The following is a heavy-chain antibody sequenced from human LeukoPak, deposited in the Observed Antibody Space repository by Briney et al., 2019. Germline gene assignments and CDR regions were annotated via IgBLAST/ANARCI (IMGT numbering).Heavy chain of an antibody. D-gene: IGHD3-10*01. Sequence: SGGSLRLSCAASGFAVSSNYMSWVRQAPGKGLEWVSVIYSGGSTYYAESVKGRFTISRDNSKNTLYLQMNSLRAEDTAVYYCAREAPPYGSFDYWGQETLVTVTS. J-gene: IGHJ4*02. CDR3: AREAPPYGSFDY. CDR2: IYSGGST. V-gene: IGHV3-53*01. CDR1: GFAVSSNY.